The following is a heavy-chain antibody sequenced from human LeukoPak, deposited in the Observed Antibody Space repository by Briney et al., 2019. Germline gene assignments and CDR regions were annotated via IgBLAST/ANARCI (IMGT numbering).Heavy chain of an antibody. J-gene: IGHJ4*02. CDR3: ARVGFHKSFDY. CDR1: GRSFSGYY. CDR2: INHSGST. V-gene: IGHV4-34*01. Sequence: SETLSLTCAVYGRSFSGYYWSWIRQPPGKGLEWIGEINHSGSTNYNPSLKSRVTISVDTSKNQFSLKLSSVTAADTAVYYCARVGFHKSFDYWGQGTLVTVSS.